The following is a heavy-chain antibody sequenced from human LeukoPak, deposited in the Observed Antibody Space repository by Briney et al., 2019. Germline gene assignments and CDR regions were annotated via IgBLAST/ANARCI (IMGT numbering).Heavy chain of an antibody. J-gene: IGHJ6*02. D-gene: IGHD2-2*03. V-gene: IGHV3-48*03. CDR2: ISSSGRTI. Sequence: PGGSLRLSCAASGFTFSSYGFNWVRQAPGKGLEWVSYISSSGRTIFYADSVKGRFTISRDNAKNSLYLQMNSLRAEDTAVYHCARGDGYCSSTSCYAGPSYGLDVWGQGTTVTVPS. CDR1: GFTFSSYG. CDR3: ARGDGYCSSTSCYAGPSYGLDV.